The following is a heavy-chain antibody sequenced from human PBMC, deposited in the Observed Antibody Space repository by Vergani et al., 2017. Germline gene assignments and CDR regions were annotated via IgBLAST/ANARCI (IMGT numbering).Heavy chain of an antibody. J-gene: IGHJ6*03. Sequence: QVQLVQSGAEVKKPGSSVKVSCKASGGTFSSYAISWVRQAPGQGLEWMGGIIPIFGTANYAQKFQGRVTITADESTSTAYMELSSLSSEDTAVYYCARVPDIVVVVAATFSNYYYYMDVWGKGTTVTVSS. D-gene: IGHD2-15*01. CDR1: GGTFSSYA. CDR3: ARVPDIVVVVAATFSNYYYYMDV. CDR2: IIPIFGTA. V-gene: IGHV1-69*01.